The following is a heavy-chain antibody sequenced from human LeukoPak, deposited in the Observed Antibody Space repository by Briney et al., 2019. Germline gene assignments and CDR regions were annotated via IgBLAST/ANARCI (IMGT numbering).Heavy chain of an antibody. V-gene: IGHV3-23*01. D-gene: IGHD3-22*01. Sequence: GGSLRLSCAASGFTFSDYYMSWIRQAPGKGLEWVSAISGSGGSTYYADSVKGRFTISRDNSKNTLYLQMNSLRAEDTAVYYCAEDQGSGYSVFPYYFDYWGQGTLVTVSS. CDR3: AEDQGSGYSVFPYYFDY. J-gene: IGHJ4*02. CDR1: GFTFSDYY. CDR2: ISGSGGST.